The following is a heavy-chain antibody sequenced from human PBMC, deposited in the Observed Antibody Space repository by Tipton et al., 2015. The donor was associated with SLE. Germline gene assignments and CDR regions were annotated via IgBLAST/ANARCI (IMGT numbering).Heavy chain of an antibody. CDR1: GFTFSSYW. D-gene: IGHD3-10*01. CDR2: INSDGSST. V-gene: IGHV3-74*01. CDR3: ARTDYSGSGSYYPYNCFDP. Sequence: SLRLSCAASGFTFSSYWMHWVRQAPGKGLVWVSRINSDGSSTSYADSVKGRFTISRDNAKNTLYLQMNSLRAEDTAVYYCARTDYSGSGSYYPYNCFDPWGQGTLVTVSS. J-gene: IGHJ5*02.